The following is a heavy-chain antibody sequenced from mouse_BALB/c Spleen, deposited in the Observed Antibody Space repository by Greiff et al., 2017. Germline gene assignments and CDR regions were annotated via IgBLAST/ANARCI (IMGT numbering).Heavy chain of an antibody. CDR2: IWAGGST. D-gene: IGHD2-3*01. J-gene: IGHJ4*01. Sequence: QVQLKESGPGLVAPSQSLSITCTVSGFSLTSYGVHWVRQPPGKGLEWLGVIWAGGSTNYNSALMSRLSISKDYSKSQVFLKMNSLQTDDTAMYYCARALYDGYGGYYAMDYWGQGTSVTVSS. V-gene: IGHV2-9*02. CDR1: GFSLTSYG. CDR3: ARALYDGYGGYYAMDY.